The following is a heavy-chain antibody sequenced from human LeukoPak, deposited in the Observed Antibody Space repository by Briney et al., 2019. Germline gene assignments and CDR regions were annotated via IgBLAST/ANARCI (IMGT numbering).Heavy chain of an antibody. D-gene: IGHD6-19*01. Sequence: PSETLSLTCTVSGGSISNYYWSWIRQPPGKGLEWIGYIYYSGSTNYNPSLKSRVTISVDTSKDQFSLKLSSVTAADTAVYYCARYRGVAGGNAFDIWGQGTMVTVSS. CDR1: GGSISNYY. J-gene: IGHJ3*02. CDR3: ARYRGVAGGNAFDI. CDR2: IYYSGST. V-gene: IGHV4-59*01.